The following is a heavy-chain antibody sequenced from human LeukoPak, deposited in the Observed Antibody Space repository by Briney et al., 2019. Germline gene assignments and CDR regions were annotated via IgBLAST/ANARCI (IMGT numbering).Heavy chain of an antibody. Sequence: SETLSLTCTLSGDSMSSYYWSWIRQPPGKGLQWIGYIYYSGSTNYNPSLESRVIISVDRSKNQFSLRLTSVTAADTAVYYCARVVVGASYYYYYMDVWGKGTTVIVSS. CDR1: GDSMSSYY. D-gene: IGHD2-2*01. V-gene: IGHV4-59*01. CDR3: ARVVVGASYYYYYMDV. CDR2: IYYSGST. J-gene: IGHJ6*03.